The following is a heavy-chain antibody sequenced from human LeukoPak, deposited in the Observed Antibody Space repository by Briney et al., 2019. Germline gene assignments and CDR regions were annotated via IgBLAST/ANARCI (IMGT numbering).Heavy chain of an antibody. J-gene: IGHJ4*02. V-gene: IGHV1-46*01. CDR2: INPSGGST. Sequence: ASVKVSCKASGYTFTSYYMHWVRQAPGQGLEWMGIINPSGGSTTYAQKFQGRVTMTRDTSTSTVYMDLSSLRSEDTAVYYCARDGLLRYYYSRAYYTDYWGQGTLVTVPS. CDR1: GYTFTSYY. CDR3: ARDGLLRYYYSRAYYTDY. D-gene: IGHD3-22*01.